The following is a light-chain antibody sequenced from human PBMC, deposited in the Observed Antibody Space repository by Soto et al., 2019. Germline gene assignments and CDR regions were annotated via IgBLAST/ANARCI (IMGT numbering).Light chain of an antibody. J-gene: IGKJ1*01. Sequence: DIVMTQSPLSLPVTPGEPASISCRSSQSLLHSNGYNYLDWYLQKPGQSPQLLIFLGSNRASGVPDRVSGRGSGTDFTLKIHRVEAGDVGVYYCMQGLQTPQTFGQGTKVEIK. CDR3: MQGLQTPQT. CDR2: LGS. CDR1: QSLLHSNGYNY. V-gene: IGKV2-28*01.